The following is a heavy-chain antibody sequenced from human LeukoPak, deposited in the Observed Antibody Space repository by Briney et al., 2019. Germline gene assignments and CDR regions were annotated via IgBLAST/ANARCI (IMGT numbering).Heavy chain of an antibody. D-gene: IGHD2/OR15-2a*01. V-gene: IGHV4-38-2*01. CDR2: IYHSGST. Sequence: WETLSLTCAVSGYSISSDYYWGWIRQPPGKGLEWIGSIYHSGSTYYNPSLKSRVTISVDTSKNQFSLKLSSVTAADTAVYYCARSFTFDYMDVWGKGTTVTVSS. CDR3: ARSFTFDYMDV. J-gene: IGHJ6*03. CDR1: GYSISSDYY.